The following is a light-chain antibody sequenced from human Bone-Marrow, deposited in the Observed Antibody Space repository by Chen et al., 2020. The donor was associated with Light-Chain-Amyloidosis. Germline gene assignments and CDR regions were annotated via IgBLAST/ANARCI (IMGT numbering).Light chain of an antibody. Sequence: QSALTQPASVSGSPGQSITISCTGTSSDIGSYDYVSWYQRHPGEAPKLMIYDVSYRPSGISARFAGFKSANTASLTISGLQGEDEADYFCSLYIGSGTDVFGSGTKVTVL. V-gene: IGLV2-14*03. CDR1: SSDIGSYDY. CDR3: SLYIGSGTDV. CDR2: DVS. J-gene: IGLJ1*01.